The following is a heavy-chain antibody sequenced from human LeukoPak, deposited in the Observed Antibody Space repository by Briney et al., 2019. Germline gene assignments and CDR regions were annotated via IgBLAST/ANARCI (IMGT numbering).Heavy chain of an antibody. Sequence: SETLSLTCTVSGGSISSSSYYWGWNRQPPGKGLEWIGSIYYSGSTYYNPSLKSRVTISVDTSKNQFSLKLSSVTAADTAVYYCARQTLVSRGITIFGVVTYFDYWGQGTLVTVSS. CDR3: ARQTLVSRGITIFGVVTYFDY. CDR1: GGSISSSSYY. CDR2: IYYSGST. V-gene: IGHV4-39*01. D-gene: IGHD3-3*01. J-gene: IGHJ4*02.